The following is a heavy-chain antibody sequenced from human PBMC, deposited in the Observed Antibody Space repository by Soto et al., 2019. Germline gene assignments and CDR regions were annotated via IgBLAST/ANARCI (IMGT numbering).Heavy chain of an antibody. V-gene: IGHV3-30-3*01. CDR3: AREENSSGWYFPNYYYYYGMDV. Sequence: GGSLRLSCAASGFTFSSYAMHWVRQAPGKGLEWVAVISYDGSNKYYADSVKGRFTISRDNSKNTLYLQMNSLRAEDTAVYYCAREENSSGWYFPNYYYYYGMDVWGQGTTVTVSS. J-gene: IGHJ6*02. CDR2: ISYDGSNK. CDR1: GFTFSSYA. D-gene: IGHD6-19*01.